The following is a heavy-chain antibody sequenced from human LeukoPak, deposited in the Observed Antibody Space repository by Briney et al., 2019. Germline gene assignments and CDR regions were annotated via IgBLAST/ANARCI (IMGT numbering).Heavy chain of an antibody. J-gene: IGHJ6*02. Sequence: GSLRLSCAASGFTFSSYAMSWVRQAPGKGLEWVANIKQDGSEKYYVDSVKGRFTISRDNAKNSLYLQMNSLRAEDTAVYYCARDDVVVPAAPVDYYYGMDVWGQGTTVTVSS. D-gene: IGHD2-2*01. V-gene: IGHV3-7*01. CDR3: ARDDVVVPAAPVDYYYGMDV. CDR1: GFTFSSYA. CDR2: IKQDGSEK.